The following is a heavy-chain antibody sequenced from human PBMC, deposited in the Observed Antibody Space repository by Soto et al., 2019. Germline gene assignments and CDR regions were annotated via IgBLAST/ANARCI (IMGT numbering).Heavy chain of an antibody. CDR2: IKQDGGEK. CDR1: GFTFSNYW. V-gene: IGHV3-7*01. Sequence: GGSLRLSCAASGFTFSNYWMNWVRQAPGKGLERVASIKQDGGEKYYVDSVKGRFTISRDNAKNSLYLQMNSLRTEDSAVYYCARDGNGRNYYMDVWGKGTTVTVSS. J-gene: IGHJ6*03. CDR3: ARDGNGRNYYMDV. D-gene: IGHD2-15*01.